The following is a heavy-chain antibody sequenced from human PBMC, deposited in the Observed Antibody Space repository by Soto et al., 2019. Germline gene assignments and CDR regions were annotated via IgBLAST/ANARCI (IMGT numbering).Heavy chain of an antibody. Sequence: PSETLSLTCTVSGGSISSGDYYWSWIRQPPGKGLEWIGYIYYSGSTYYNPSLKSRVTISVDTSKNQFSLKLSSVTAADTAVYYCARYSGYEGLRFDPWRQGTLVTVSS. V-gene: IGHV4-30-4*01. D-gene: IGHD5-12*01. CDR3: ARYSGYEGLRFDP. CDR1: GGSISSGDYY. J-gene: IGHJ5*02. CDR2: IYYSGST.